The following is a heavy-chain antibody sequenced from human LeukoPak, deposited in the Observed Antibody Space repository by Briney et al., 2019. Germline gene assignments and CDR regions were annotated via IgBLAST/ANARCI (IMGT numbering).Heavy chain of an antibody. CDR3: ARAESYSSHFDI. D-gene: IGHD3-22*01. Sequence: SETLSLTCTVSGGSISSYYWRRIRQPPGPGLKWFAYIYYSGSTNYNPSLKSRVTISVDTSKNQFSLKLSSVSAADTVVYYCARAESYSSHFDIWGQGTMVTVSS. CDR2: IYYSGST. V-gene: IGHV4-59*01. J-gene: IGHJ3*02. CDR1: GGSISSYY.